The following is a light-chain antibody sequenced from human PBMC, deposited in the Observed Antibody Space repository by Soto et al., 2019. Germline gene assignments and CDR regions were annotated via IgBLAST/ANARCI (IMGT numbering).Light chain of an antibody. CDR1: SSNIGSNA. J-gene: IGLJ2*01. V-gene: IGLV1-44*01. CDR2: SNN. CDR3: AAWDDSLNAVV. Sequence: QAVVTQPPSASGTPGQRVTISCSGSSSNIGSNAVYWYQHLPGTAPKLLIYSNNQQPSGVPDRFSGSKSGTSASLAIRGLQSEDEADFYCAAWDDSLNAVVFGGGTKLTVL.